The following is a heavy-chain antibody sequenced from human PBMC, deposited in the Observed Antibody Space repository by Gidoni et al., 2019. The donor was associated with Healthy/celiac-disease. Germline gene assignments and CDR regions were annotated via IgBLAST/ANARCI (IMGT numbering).Heavy chain of an antibody. CDR2: INPSGGST. CDR1: GYTFTSYY. Sequence: QVQLVQSGAEVKKPGASVTVSCKASGYTFTSYYMHWVRQAPGQGLEWMGIINPSGGSTSYAQKFQGRVTMTRDTSTSTVYMELSSLRSEDTAVYYCARAEEEWLVRNYWGQGTLVTVSS. D-gene: IGHD6-19*01. V-gene: IGHV1-46*01. CDR3: ARAEEEWLVRNY. J-gene: IGHJ4*02.